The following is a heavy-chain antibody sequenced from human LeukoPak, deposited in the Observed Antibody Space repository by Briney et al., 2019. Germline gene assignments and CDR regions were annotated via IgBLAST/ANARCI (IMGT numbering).Heavy chain of an antibody. CDR1: GFTFSSYA. Sequence: PGGSLRLSCAASGFTFSSYAMSWVRRAPGKGPEWVSAISGSGGSTYYADSVKGRFTISRDNSKNTLYLQMNSLRAEDTAVYYCAKDGRDLYYDFWSGYGMDVWGQGTTVTVSS. CDR3: AKDGRDLYYDFWSGYGMDV. V-gene: IGHV3-23*01. CDR2: ISGSGGST. J-gene: IGHJ6*02. D-gene: IGHD3-3*01.